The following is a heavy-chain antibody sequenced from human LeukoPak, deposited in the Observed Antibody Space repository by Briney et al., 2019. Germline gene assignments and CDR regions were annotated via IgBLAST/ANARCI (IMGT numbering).Heavy chain of an antibody. CDR3: AKDISHDSSGYSACFDY. D-gene: IGHD3-22*01. Sequence: GRSLRLSCAASGFTFDDYAMHWVRQAPGKGLEWVSGISWNSGSIGYADSVKGRFTLSRDNAKNSLYLQMNSLRAEDTALYYCAKDISHDSSGYSACFDYWGQGTLVTVSS. CDR1: GFTFDDYA. V-gene: IGHV3-9*01. CDR2: ISWNSGSI. J-gene: IGHJ4*02.